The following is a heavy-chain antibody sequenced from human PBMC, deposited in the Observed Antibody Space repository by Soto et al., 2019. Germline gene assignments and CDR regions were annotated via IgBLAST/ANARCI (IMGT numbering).Heavy chain of an antibody. Sequence: QVQLVQSGAEVKKPGASVKVSCKASGYTFTSSDINWVRQATGQGLEWMAWMNPNSGNTGYAQKFQGRVTMTRNTSINTAYMELSSLRSEDTAVYYCARGRTDYGGNLRPFYWGQGTLVTVSS. D-gene: IGHD4-17*01. CDR3: ARGRTDYGGNLRPFY. CDR1: GYTFTSSD. J-gene: IGHJ4*02. V-gene: IGHV1-8*01. CDR2: MNPNSGNT.